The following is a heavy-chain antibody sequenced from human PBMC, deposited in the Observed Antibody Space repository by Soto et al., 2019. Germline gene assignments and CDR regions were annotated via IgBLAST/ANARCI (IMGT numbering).Heavy chain of an antibody. V-gene: IGHV1-46*01. D-gene: IGHD6-6*01. Sequence: QVQLVQSGAEVKKPGASVKVSCKASGYTFTSYYMHWVRQAPGQGLEWMGIINPSGGSTSYAQKFQGRVIMTRDTSTSTVSMELSSLRSEDTAVYYCARCLRYSGSSVPLFDYWGHGTLVTVSS. CDR1: GYTFTSYY. CDR2: INPSGGST. J-gene: IGHJ4*01. CDR3: ARCLRYSGSSVPLFDY.